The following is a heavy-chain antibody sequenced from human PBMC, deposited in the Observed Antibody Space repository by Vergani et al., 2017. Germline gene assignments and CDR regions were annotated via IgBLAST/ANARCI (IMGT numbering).Heavy chain of an antibody. D-gene: IGHD3-10*01. CDR2: ISGYDGKT. V-gene: IGHV1-18*01. CDR3: ARGRITMVRGVNRDAFDI. Sequence: QVQLVQSGAEMKKPGASVNVSCKTSGYSFNSYGINWVRQAPGQGLEWLGWISGYDGKTKYVEKLKGRITVTIDTSTNSAYMELRGLRSDDTAVYYCARGRITMVRGVNRDAFDIWGQGTMVTVSS. J-gene: IGHJ3*02. CDR1: GYSFNSYG.